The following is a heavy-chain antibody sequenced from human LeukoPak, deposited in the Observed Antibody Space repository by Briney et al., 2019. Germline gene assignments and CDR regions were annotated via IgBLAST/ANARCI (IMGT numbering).Heavy chain of an antibody. V-gene: IGHV3-30*02. CDR3: AKVATAMARGFYYMDV. CDR2: IRYDGSNK. Sequence: GGSLRLSCAASGFTFSSYGMHWVRQAPGKGLEWVAFIRYDGSNKYYADSVKGRFTISRDNSKNTLYLQMSSLRAEDTAFYYCAKVATAMARGFYYMDVWGKGTTVTISS. CDR1: GFTFSSYG. D-gene: IGHD5-18*01. J-gene: IGHJ6*03.